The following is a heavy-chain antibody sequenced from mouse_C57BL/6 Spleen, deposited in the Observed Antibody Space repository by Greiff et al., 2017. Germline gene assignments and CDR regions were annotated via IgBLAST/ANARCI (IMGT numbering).Heavy chain of an antibody. Sequence: VKLVESGPGLVQPSQSLSITCTVSGFSLTSYGVHWVRQSPGKGLEWLGVLWSGGSTDYNAAFISRLSISKDNSKSQVFFKMNSLQADDTAIYYCARKEGEPGWYFDVWGTGTTVTVSS. CDR1: GFSLTSYG. J-gene: IGHJ1*03. V-gene: IGHV2-2*01. CDR2: LWSGGST. CDR3: ARKEGEPGWYFDV.